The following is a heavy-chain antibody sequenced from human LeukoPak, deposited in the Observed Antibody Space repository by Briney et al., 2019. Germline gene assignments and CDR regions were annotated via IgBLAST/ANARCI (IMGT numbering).Heavy chain of an antibody. V-gene: IGHV3-33*01. CDR3: ARGSPQWPTGY. CDR1: GFTFSSYG. D-gene: IGHD6-19*01. CDR2: IWYDGSNK. J-gene: IGHJ4*02. Sequence: PGGSLRLSCAASGFTFSSYGMHWVRQAPGKGLERVAVIWYDGSNKYYADSVKGRFTISRDNSKNTLYLQMNSLRAEDTAVYYCARGSPQWPTGYWGQGTLVTVSS.